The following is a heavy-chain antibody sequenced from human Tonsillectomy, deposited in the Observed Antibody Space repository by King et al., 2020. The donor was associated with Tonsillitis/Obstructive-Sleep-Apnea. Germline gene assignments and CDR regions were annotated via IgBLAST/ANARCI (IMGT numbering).Heavy chain of an antibody. V-gene: IGHV4-39*01. CDR3: VRLEYYDFWSGSRGWFDP. D-gene: IGHD3-3*01. CDR1: GGSISSSSYY. J-gene: IGHJ5*02. Sequence: VQLQESGPGLVKPSETLSLTCTVSGGSISSSSYYWGWIRQPPGKGLEWIGSIYYSGSTYYNPSLKSRVTISVDTSKNPFSLKLSSVTAADTAVYYCVRLEYYDFWSGSRGWFDPWGQGTLVTVSS. CDR2: IYYSGST.